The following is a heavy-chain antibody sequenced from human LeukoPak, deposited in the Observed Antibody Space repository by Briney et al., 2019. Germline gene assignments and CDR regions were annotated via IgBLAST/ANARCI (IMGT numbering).Heavy chain of an antibody. CDR2: IYYSGST. Sequence: SETLSLTCTVSGGSISSGDYYWSWIRQPPGKGLEWIGYIYYSGSTYYNPSLKSRVTISVDTSKNQFSLKLSSVTAADTAVYYCARDPNYGGNKGGFFDYWGQGTLVTVSS. CDR3: ARDPNYGGNKGGFFDY. J-gene: IGHJ4*02. V-gene: IGHV4-30-4*01. CDR1: GGSISSGDYY. D-gene: IGHD4-23*01.